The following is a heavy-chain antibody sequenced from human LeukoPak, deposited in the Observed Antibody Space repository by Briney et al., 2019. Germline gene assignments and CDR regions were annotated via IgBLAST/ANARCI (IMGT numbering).Heavy chain of an antibody. CDR1: GYTLTELS. D-gene: IGHD5-12*01. J-gene: IGHJ4*02. CDR3: ARGRLATIGEFWVY. CDR2: FDPEDGET. Sequence: AASVKVSCKVSGYTLTELSMHWVRQAPGKGLEWMGGFDPEDGETIYAQKFQGRVTMARNTSISTAYMELSSLRSDDTAVYYCARGRLATIGEFWVYWGQGTLVTVSS. V-gene: IGHV1-24*01.